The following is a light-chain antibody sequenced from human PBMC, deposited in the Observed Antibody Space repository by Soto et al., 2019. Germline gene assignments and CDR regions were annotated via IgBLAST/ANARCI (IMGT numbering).Light chain of an antibody. CDR2: EVS. CDR3: SSYAGSNNLV. Sequence: QSALTQPPSASGSPGQSVTISCTGTSSDVGGYNYVSWYQQYPGKAPKVMIYEVSKRPSGVPDRFSGSKSGNTASLTVSGLQAEDEADYYCSSYAGSNNLVFGGGTKGTV. V-gene: IGLV2-8*01. J-gene: IGLJ2*01. CDR1: SSDVGGYNY.